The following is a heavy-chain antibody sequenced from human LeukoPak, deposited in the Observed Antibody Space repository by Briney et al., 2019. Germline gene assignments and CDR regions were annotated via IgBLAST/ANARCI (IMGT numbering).Heavy chain of an antibody. J-gene: IGHJ3*02. CDR2: IYPGDSDT. Sequence: HGESLKISCKGSGYSFTSYGIGWVRQMPGKGLEWMGIIYPGDSDTRYSPSFQGQVTISADKSISTAYLQWSSLKASDTAMYYCASHLSDGYNYSDAFDIWGQGTMVTVSS. CDR1: GYSFTSYG. V-gene: IGHV5-51*01. CDR3: ASHLSDGYNYSDAFDI. D-gene: IGHD5-24*01.